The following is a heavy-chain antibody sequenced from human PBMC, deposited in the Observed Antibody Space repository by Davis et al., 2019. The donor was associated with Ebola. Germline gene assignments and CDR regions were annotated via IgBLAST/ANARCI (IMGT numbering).Heavy chain of an antibody. Sequence: GGSLRLSCAASGFTFSSYSMNWVRQAPGKGLEWVANIKQDGSEKYYVDSVKGRFTISRDNAKNSLYLQMNSLRAEDTAVYYCTRDFDYGGGYWGQGTLVTVSS. J-gene: IGHJ4*02. D-gene: IGHD4-17*01. CDR2: IKQDGSEK. CDR1: GFTFSSYS. V-gene: IGHV3-7*03. CDR3: TRDFDYGGGY.